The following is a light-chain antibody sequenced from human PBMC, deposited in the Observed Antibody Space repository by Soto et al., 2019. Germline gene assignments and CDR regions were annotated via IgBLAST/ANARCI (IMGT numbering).Light chain of an antibody. CDR2: DVT. CDR3: SSYTTSKTRQMV. Sequence: QSVLTQPASVSGSPGQSITISCTGTSSDVGGYNYVSWYQHHPGKAPKLIIYDVTNRPSGVSNPFSGSKSGNTASLTISGLQPEDEADYSCSSYTTSKTRQMVFGTGTKVTAL. CDR1: SSDVGGYNY. V-gene: IGLV2-14*03. J-gene: IGLJ1*01.